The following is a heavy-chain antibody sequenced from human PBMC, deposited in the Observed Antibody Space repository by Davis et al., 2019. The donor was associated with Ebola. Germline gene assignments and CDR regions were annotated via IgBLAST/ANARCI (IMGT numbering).Heavy chain of an antibody. D-gene: IGHD6-19*01. Sequence: MPGGSLRLSCAVSGGSISSSNWWSWVRQPPGKGLEWIGEIYHSGSTNYNPSLKSRVTTSVDKSKNQFSLKLSSVTAADTAVYYCARAGSSGPWAYGMDVWGQGTTVTVSS. CDR2: IYHSGST. CDR1: GGSISSSNW. J-gene: IGHJ6*02. V-gene: IGHV4-4*02. CDR3: ARAGSSGPWAYGMDV.